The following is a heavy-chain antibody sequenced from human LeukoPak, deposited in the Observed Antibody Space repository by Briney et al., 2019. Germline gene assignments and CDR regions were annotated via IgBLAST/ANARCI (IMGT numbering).Heavy chain of an antibody. V-gene: IGHV1-46*01. Sequence: ASVKVSCKASGYTFTSYYMHWVRQAPGQELEWMGIINPSGGSTSYAQKFQGGVTMTRDMSTSTVYMELSSLRSEDTAVYYCARDPPPHYYDSSGFDYWGQGTLVTVSS. CDR2: INPSGGST. J-gene: IGHJ4*02. CDR1: GYTFTSYY. D-gene: IGHD3-22*01. CDR3: ARDPPPHYYDSSGFDY.